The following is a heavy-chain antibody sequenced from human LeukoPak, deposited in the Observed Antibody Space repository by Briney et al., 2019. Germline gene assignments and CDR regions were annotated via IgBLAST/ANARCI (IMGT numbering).Heavy chain of an antibody. D-gene: IGHD6-13*01. CDR1: GGSISSYY. CDR3: ARGLIAAPTICDY. CDR2: IYYSGST. J-gene: IGHJ4*02. V-gene: IGHV4-59*01. Sequence: SETLSLTCTVSGGSISSYYWSWIRQPPGKGLEWIGYIYYSGSTNYNPSLKSRVIISVDTSKNQFSLKLSSVTAADTAVYYCARGLIAAPTICDYWGQGTLVTVSS.